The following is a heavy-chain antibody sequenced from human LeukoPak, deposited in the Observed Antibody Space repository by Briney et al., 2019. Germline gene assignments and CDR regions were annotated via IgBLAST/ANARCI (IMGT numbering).Heavy chain of an antibody. Sequence: GGSLRLSCAVSGFIFDDYAMHWVRQAPGKGLEWVSSISWNSGTIRYADSVKGRFTISRDNAKNSLYLQMNSLRAEDTALYYCANDRGGDYIHYFDYWGQGTRVTVSS. CDR3: ANDRGGDYIHYFDY. D-gene: IGHD4-17*01. CDR2: ISWNSGTI. J-gene: IGHJ4*02. V-gene: IGHV3-9*01. CDR1: GFIFDDYA.